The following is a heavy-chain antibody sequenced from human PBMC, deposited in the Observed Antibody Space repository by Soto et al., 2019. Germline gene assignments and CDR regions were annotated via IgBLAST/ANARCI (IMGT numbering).Heavy chain of an antibody. CDR2: MNPNSGNT. V-gene: IGHV1-8*01. J-gene: IGHJ4*02. Sequence: ASVKVSCKASGYTFTSYDINWVRQATGQGLEWMGWMNPNSGNTGYAQKFQGRVTMTRNTSISTAYMELSSLRSEDTAVYYCARGALNYYDSSGVFDYWGQGTLVTVSS. CDR1: GYTFTSYD. CDR3: ARGALNYYDSSGVFDY. D-gene: IGHD3-22*01.